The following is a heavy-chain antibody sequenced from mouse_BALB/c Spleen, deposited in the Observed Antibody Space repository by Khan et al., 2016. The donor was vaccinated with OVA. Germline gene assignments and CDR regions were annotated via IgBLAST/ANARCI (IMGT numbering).Heavy chain of an antibody. J-gene: IGHJ2*01. V-gene: IGHV3-2*02. CDR2: ISYSGNT. CDR1: GYSITSDYA. CDR3: ARVYGGDFDY. D-gene: IGHD2-10*02. Sequence: EVQLVESGPGLVKPSQSLSLTCTVTGYSITSDYAWNWIRQFPGNKLEWMGFISYSGNTKYNPSLKSRISMTRDKSKNQFFLQLNSVTPEDTATYYCARVYGGDFDYWGQGTTLIVSS.